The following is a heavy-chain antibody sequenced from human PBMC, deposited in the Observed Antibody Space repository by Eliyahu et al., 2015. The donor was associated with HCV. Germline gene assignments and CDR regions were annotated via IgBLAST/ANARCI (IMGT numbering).Heavy chain of an antibody. CDR3: AREGITGTTWGNYYYYGMDV. J-gene: IGHJ6*02. V-gene: IGHV1-46*01. CDR1: GYTFTSYY. CDR2: INPSGGST. D-gene: IGHD1-7*01. Sequence: QVQLVQSGAEVKKPGASVKVSCKASGYTFTSYYMHWVRQAPGQGLEWMGIINPSGGSTSYAQKFQGRVTMTRDTSTSTVYMELSSLRSEDTAVYYCAREGITGTTWGNYYYYGMDVWGQGTTVTVSS.